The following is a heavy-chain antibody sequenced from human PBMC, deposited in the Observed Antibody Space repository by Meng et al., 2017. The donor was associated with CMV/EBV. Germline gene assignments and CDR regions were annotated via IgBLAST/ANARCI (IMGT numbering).Heavy chain of an antibody. CDR3: ARVRAAAGSQWLGFDY. V-gene: IGHV1-69*05. CDR1: GSTFSSYA. Sequence: SGSTFSSYAISWGRQAPGKGLEWMGGIIPIFGTANYAQKFQGRVTITTDESTSTAYMELSSLRSEDTAVYYCARVRAAAGSQWLGFDYWGQGTLVTVSS. D-gene: IGHD6-13*01. J-gene: IGHJ4*02. CDR2: IIPIFGTA.